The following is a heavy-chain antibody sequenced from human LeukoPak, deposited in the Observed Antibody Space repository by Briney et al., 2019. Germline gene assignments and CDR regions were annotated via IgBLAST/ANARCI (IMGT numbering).Heavy chain of an antibody. V-gene: IGHV1-18*01. CDR2: ITVYNGNT. CDR1: GYTFTCYS. Sequence: ASVKVSCKASGYTFTCYSITGVRQAPGQGLEWTGSITVYNGNTNYAQKLQDRVTMTTDTSTSTAYMELRSLRSDDTAVYYCAREGGHDFWSGYPPPLFDYWGQGTLVTVST. CDR3: AREGGHDFWSGYPPPLFDY. J-gene: IGHJ4*02. D-gene: IGHD3-3*01.